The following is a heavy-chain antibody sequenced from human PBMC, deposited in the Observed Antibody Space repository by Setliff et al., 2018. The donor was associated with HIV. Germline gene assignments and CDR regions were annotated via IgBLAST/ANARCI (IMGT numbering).Heavy chain of an antibody. Sequence: SETLSLTCTVSGGSISSGGYYWNWIRQHPGKGLEWIGYIFYNENTQYDPSLKSRVSMSVDTSKNQFSLNLRTVTAADTAIYFCARGRPFGKFVDYFDSWARENWSPSPQ. D-gene: IGHD2-21*01. CDR3: ARGRPFGKFVDYFDS. V-gene: IGHV4-31*03. J-gene: IGHJ4*02. CDR2: IFYNENT. CDR1: GGSISSGGYY.